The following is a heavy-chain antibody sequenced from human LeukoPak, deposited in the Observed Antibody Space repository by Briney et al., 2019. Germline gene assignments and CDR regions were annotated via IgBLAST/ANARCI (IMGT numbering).Heavy chain of an antibody. CDR1: GYTFSDYG. D-gene: IGHD3-9*01. Sequence: ASVKVSCKASGYTFSDYGITWVRQAPGQGLEWMGWTNVHNGNINYAQKFQGRISMTTDTSTTTAFMELRSLRPDDTAVYYCARGIEGYDVLTGYHPWGQGTLVTVSS. V-gene: IGHV1-18*01. CDR2: TNVHNGNI. CDR3: ARGIEGYDVLTGYHP. J-gene: IGHJ5*02.